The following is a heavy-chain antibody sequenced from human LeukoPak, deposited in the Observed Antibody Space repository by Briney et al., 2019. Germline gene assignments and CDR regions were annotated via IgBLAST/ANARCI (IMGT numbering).Heavy chain of an antibody. CDR3: ARRRSIAAAGKYWFVP. CDR2: MNPNSGNT. V-gene: IGHV1-8*03. D-gene: IGHD6-13*01. CDR1: GYTFTSYD. J-gene: IGHJ5*02. Sequence: ASVKVSCKASGYTFTSYDINWVRQAPGQGLEWMGWMNPNSGNTGYAQKFQGRVTIPKNTSISTAYMELGSLRSEDTAVYYCARRRSIAAAGKYWFVPWGQGTLVTVSS.